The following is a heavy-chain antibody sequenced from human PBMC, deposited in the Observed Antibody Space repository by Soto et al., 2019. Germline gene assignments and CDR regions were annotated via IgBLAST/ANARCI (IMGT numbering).Heavy chain of an antibody. CDR1: GGSISSYY. CDR2: IYYSGST. CDR3: ARSTRDHGPAVDY. J-gene: IGHJ4*02. D-gene: IGHD2-8*01. V-gene: IGHV4-59*08. Sequence: SVTLSLTCTVSGGSISSYYWSWIRQPPGKGLEWIGYIYYSGSTNYNPSLKSRVTISVDTSKNQFSLKLSSVTAADTAVYYCARSTRDHGPAVDYWGQGTLVTVSS.